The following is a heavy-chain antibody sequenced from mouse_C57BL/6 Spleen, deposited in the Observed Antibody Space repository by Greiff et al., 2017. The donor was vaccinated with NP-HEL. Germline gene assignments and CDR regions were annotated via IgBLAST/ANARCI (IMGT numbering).Heavy chain of an antibody. J-gene: IGHJ3*01. CDR2: ISSGGDYI. CDR1: GFTFSSYA. CDR3: TREEWLGFAY. D-gene: IGHD1-3*01. Sequence: EVQLQESGEGLVKPGGSLKLSCAASGFTFSSYAMSWVRQTPEKRLEWVAYISSGGDYIYYADTVKGRFTISRDNARNTLYLQMSSLKSEDTAMYYCTREEWLGFAYWGQGTLVTVSA. V-gene: IGHV5-9-1*02.